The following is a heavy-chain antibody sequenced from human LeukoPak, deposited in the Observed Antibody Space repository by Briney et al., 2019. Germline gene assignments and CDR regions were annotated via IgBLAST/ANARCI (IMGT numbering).Heavy chain of an antibody. CDR3: ARTLSPGFYYYKDV. V-gene: IGHV4-30-4*08. CDR2: IYYDGST. CDR1: GASISSGDYS. J-gene: IGHJ6*03. Sequence: PSQTLSLTCSVSGASISSGDYSWSWIRQPPGKGLEWIGYIYYDGSTYYNPSLKSRLTISLDTSKSQFSLKLSSVTAADTAMYYCARTLSPGFYYYKDVWAKGPRSPSP.